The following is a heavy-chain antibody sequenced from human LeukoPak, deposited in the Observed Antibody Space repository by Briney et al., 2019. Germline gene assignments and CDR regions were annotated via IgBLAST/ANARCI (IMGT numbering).Heavy chain of an antibody. Sequence: PGGSLRLSCAASGFTFSSYAMHWVRQAPGKGLEWVAVISYDASNKYYADSVKGRFTISRDNSKNTLHLEMNSLRAEDTAVYYCAKGVGYYFDYCGQGTLVTVSS. D-gene: IGHD3-16*01. CDR2: ISYDASNK. J-gene: IGHJ4*02. V-gene: IGHV3-30-3*01. CDR3: AKGVGYYFDY. CDR1: GFTFSSYA.